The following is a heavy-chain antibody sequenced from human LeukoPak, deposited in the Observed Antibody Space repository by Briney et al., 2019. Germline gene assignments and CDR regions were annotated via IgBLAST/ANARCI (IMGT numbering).Heavy chain of an antibody. V-gene: IGHV1-46*01. CDR3: ARTAARRFDY. CDR1: GYTFPSYF. Sequence: ASVKVSCKASGYTFPSYFMHWVRQAPGQGLEWTGIINPTGGSTTSAQKFQGRVTMTRDTSTSTVYMELSSLRSDDTAVYYCARTAARRFDYWGQGTLVTVSS. CDR2: INPTGGST. J-gene: IGHJ4*02. D-gene: IGHD6-6*01.